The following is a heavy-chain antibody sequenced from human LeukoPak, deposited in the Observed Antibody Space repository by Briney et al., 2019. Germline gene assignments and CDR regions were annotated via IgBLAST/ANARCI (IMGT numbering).Heavy chain of an antibody. CDR3: AKLNDFWSGYSDY. D-gene: IGHD3-3*01. Sequence: PGGSLRLSCAASGFTFSSYAMSWVRQVPGKGLEWVSAISGSGGSTYYADSVKGRFTISRDNSKNTLYLQMNSLRAEDTAVYYCAKLNDFWSGYSDYWGQGTLVTVSS. J-gene: IGHJ4*02. V-gene: IGHV3-23*01. CDR2: ISGSGGST. CDR1: GFTFSSYA.